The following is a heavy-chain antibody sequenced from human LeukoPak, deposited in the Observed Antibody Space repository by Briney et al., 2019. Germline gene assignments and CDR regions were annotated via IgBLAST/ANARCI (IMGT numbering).Heavy chain of an antibody. D-gene: IGHD6-13*01. CDR2: IYSGGST. CDR3: AKRYSSSWPYYYGMDV. J-gene: IGHJ6*02. V-gene: IGHV3-53*01. CDR1: GFTVSSNY. Sequence: GGSLRLSCAASGFTVSSNYMNWVRQAPGKGLEWVSVIYSGGSTFYADSVEGRFTISRDNSNNTLYLQMNSLRDEDTAMYYCAKRYSSSWPYYYGMDVWGQGTTVTVSS.